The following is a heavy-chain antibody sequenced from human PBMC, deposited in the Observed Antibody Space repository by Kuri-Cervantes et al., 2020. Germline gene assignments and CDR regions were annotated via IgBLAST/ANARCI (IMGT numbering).Heavy chain of an antibody. V-gene: IGHV3-74*01. CDR2: INSDGSSI. J-gene: IGHJ6*02. Sequence: GGSLRLSCAASGFTFSSYWMNWVRQGPGKGLVWVSRINSDGSSITYADSVKGRFTISRDNAKNTLYLQMNSLRAEDTAVYYCAKDSGALGMDVWGQGITVTVSS. D-gene: IGHD4-17*01. CDR3: AKDSGALGMDV. CDR1: GFTFSSYW.